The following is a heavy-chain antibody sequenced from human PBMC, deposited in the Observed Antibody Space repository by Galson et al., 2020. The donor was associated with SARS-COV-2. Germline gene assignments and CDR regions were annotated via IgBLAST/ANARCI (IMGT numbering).Heavy chain of an antibody. CDR2: ISGSGGST. CDR1: GFTFSRFA. J-gene: IGHJ4*02. V-gene: IGHV3-23*01. D-gene: IGHD4-17*01. Sequence: GGSLRLSCAASGFTFSRFAMSWVRQAPGKGLEWVSSISGSGGSTYYADSVKGRLTISRDNSNNTLYLQMNILRGEDAALYYCAKDQGNDYGDHLDSWGQGTLVTVSS. CDR3: AKDQGNDYGDHLDS.